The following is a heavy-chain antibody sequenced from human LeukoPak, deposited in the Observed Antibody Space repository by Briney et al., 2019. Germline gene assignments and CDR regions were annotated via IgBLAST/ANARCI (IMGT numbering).Heavy chain of an antibody. V-gene: IGHV5-51*01. Sequence: GESLKISCKVSGYSFTTYWIAWVRQMPGKGLEWMGIIFPSGSHTKYSPSFQGQVTISVDKSISTAYLQWSSLRASDTAMYYCARIRESYYGTSGYYYLDYWGQGTLVTVSS. CDR1: GYSFTTYW. D-gene: IGHD3-22*01. CDR2: IFPSGSHT. CDR3: ARIRESYYGTSGYYYLDY. J-gene: IGHJ4*02.